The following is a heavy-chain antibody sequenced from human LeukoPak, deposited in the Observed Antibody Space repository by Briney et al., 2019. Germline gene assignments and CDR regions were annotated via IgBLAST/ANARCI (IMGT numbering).Heavy chain of an antibody. CDR2: IIPIFGTA. D-gene: IGHD3-10*01. CDR3: ARDSRVRGVTFDY. V-gene: IGHV1-69*05. Sequence: ASVEVSCKASGGTFSSYAISWVRQAPGQGLEWMGRIIPIFGTANYAQKFQGRVTITTDESTSTAYMELSSLRSEDTAVYYCARDSRVRGVTFDYWGQGTLVAVSS. J-gene: IGHJ4*02. CDR1: GGTFSSYA.